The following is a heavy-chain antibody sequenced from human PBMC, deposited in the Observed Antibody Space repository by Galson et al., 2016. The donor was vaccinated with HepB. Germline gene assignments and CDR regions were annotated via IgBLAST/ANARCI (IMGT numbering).Heavy chain of an antibody. V-gene: IGHV3-23*01. J-gene: IGHJ4*02. CDR3: AKPYTSGWLTSFDH. Sequence: SLRLSCAAFGFAFSSYAVNWVRQAPGKGLEWIAPISLIGATTHYADSVEGRFTISRDNSKSTLFLEMNSLRTDDTAIYYCAKPYTSGWLTSFDHWGQGTLVTVSS. CDR2: ISLIGATT. CDR1: GFAFSSYA. D-gene: IGHD6-19*01.